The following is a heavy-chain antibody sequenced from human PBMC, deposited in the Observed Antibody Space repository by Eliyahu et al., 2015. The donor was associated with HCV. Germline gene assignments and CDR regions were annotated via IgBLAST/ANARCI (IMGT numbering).Heavy chain of an antibody. CDR1: GGSISSSSYY. CDR3: ARRKGGPLDAFDI. V-gene: IGHV4-39*01. J-gene: IGHJ3*02. Sequence: QLQLQESGPGLVKPSETLSLTCTVSGGSISSSSYYWGWIRQPPGKGLEWFGSIYYSGSTYYNPSLKSRVTISVDTSKNQFSLKLSSVTAADTAVYYCARRKGGPLDAFDIWGQGTMVTVSS. D-gene: IGHD3-16*01. CDR2: IYYSGST.